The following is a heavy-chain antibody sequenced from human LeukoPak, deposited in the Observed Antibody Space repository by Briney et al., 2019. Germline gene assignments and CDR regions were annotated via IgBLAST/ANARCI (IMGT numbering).Heavy chain of an antibody. J-gene: IGHJ5*02. Sequence: GDSLKISCKISGYTLTNNWIGWLRQVPGKGLEWIGLIYPIYSDAKYNPSFQGQVTLYVDASISTAYFHLSGLRASDTAIYYCVRFALTSSLDHWGQGTMVTVSS. CDR3: VRFALTSSLDH. CDR1: GYTLTNNW. D-gene: IGHD6-13*01. CDR2: IYPIYSDA. V-gene: IGHV5-51*01.